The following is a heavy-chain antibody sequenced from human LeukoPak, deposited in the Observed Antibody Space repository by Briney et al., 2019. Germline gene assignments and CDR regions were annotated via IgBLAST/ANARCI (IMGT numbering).Heavy chain of an antibody. CDR3: ARVDNWNDVVGPR. CDR1: GFTFSSYW. V-gene: IGHV3-48*04. CDR2: ISSSGSTI. Sequence: QPGGSLRLSCAASGFTFSSYWMTWVRQAPGKGLEWVSYISSSGSTIYYADSVKGRFTISRDNAKNSLYLQMNSLRAEDTAVYYCARVDNWNDVVGPRWGQGTLVTVSS. J-gene: IGHJ4*02. D-gene: IGHD1-20*01.